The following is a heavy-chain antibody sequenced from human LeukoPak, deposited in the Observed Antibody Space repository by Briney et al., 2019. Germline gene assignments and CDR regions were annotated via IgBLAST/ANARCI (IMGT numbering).Heavy chain of an antibody. V-gene: IGHV3-30*02. Sequence: GGSLRLSCAASGFTFSSYGMHWVRQAPGKGLEWVAFIRYDGSNKYYADSVKGRFTISRDNSKNTLYLQMNSLRAEDTAVYYCAKDSDDVVPAAMIYWGQGTLVTVSS. CDR1: GFTFSSYG. CDR2: IRYDGSNK. J-gene: IGHJ4*02. CDR3: AKDSDDVVPAAMIY. D-gene: IGHD2-2*01.